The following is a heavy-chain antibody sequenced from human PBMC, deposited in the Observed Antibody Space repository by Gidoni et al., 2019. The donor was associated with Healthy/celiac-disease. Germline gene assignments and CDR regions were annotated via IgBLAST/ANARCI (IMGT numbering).Heavy chain of an antibody. CDR3: ARQFRDFGVVFWFDP. D-gene: IGHD3-3*01. V-gene: IGHV4-39*01. Sequence: QLQLQESGPGLVTPSETLSLTCTVSGGSISSSSYYWGWIRQPPGKGLEWIGSIYYSGSTYYNPSLKSRVTISVDTSKNQFSLKLSSVTAADTAVYYCARQFRDFGVVFWFDPWGQGTLVTVSS. CDR1: GGSISSSSYY. J-gene: IGHJ5*02. CDR2: IYYSGST.